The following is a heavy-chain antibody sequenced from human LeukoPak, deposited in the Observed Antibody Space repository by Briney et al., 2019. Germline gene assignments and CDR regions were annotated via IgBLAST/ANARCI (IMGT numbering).Heavy chain of an antibody. D-gene: IGHD6-6*01. Sequence: SETLSLTCTVSGGSISSSSYYWGWIRQPPGKGLEWIGSIYYSGDTYYNPSLKSRRATISVDTSKNQFSLRLSSVTAADTAVYYCACTDYSSSPFDYWGQGILVTVSS. CDR1: GGSISSSSYY. V-gene: IGHV4-39*01. CDR3: ACTDYSSSPFDY. CDR2: IYYSGDT. J-gene: IGHJ4*02.